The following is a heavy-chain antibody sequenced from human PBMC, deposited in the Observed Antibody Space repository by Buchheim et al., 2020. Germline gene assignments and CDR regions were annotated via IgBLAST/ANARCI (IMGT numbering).Heavy chain of an antibody. CDR1: GFTLSSYE. Sequence: VKLVESGGGLIQAGGSLRLSCAASGFTLSSYEMYWVRQAPGKGLEWISYISSSGTSIYSADSVKGRFTISRDSAKNSLYLQMNSLKFEDTAVYFCARDEGERFSVRALDPWGQGTL. D-gene: IGHD3-3*01. CDR3: ARDEGERFSVRALDP. V-gene: IGHV3-48*03. J-gene: IGHJ5*02. CDR2: ISSSGTSI.